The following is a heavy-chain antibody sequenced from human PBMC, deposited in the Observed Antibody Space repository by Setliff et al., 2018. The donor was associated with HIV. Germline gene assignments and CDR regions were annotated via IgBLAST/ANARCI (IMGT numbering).Heavy chain of an antibody. CDR1: GYTFINYH. CDR3: ARVPVSNYYYYMDV. CDR2: ISASSVNT. V-gene: IGHV1-18*01. J-gene: IGHJ6*03. Sequence: ASVKVSCKASGYTFINYHITWVRQAPGQGLEWVGSISASSVNTNYTQGRVTMTTGISTSTAYMELRSLRSADSAVYYCARVPVSNYYYYMDVWGKGTTVTVSS.